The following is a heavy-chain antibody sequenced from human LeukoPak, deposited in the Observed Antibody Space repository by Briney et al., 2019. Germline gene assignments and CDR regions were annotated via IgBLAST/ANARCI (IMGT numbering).Heavy chain of an antibody. V-gene: IGHV4-39*01. CDR3: ARHALVATTYYYYYYMDV. J-gene: IGHJ6*03. CDR2: IYYSGST. Sequence: SETLSLTCTVSGGSISSSSYYWGWIRQPPGRGLEWIGSIYYSGSTYYNPSLKSRVTISVDTSKNQFSLKLSSVTAADTAVYYCARHALVATTYYYYYYMDVWGKGTTVTVSS. CDR1: GGSISSSSYY. D-gene: IGHD5-12*01.